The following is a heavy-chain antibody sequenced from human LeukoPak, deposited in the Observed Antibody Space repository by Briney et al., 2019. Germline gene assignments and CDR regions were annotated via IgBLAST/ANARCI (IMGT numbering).Heavy chain of an antibody. CDR3: ARHLRYSSQPPYYGMDV. Sequence: SETLSLTCTVSGGSISSSSYYWGWIRQPPGKGLEWIGSIYYSGSTYYNPSLKSRVTISVDTSKNQFSLKLSSVTAADTAVYYCARHLRYSSQPPYYGMDVWGQGTTVTVSS. J-gene: IGHJ6*02. CDR1: GGSISSSSYY. D-gene: IGHD6-13*01. CDR2: IYYSGST. V-gene: IGHV4-39*01.